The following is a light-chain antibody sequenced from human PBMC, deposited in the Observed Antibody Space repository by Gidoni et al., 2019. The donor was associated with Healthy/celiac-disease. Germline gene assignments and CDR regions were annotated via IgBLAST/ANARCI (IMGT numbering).Light chain of an antibody. V-gene: IGLV2-23*02. CDR1: SSDVGSYNL. Sequence: QSALTQPAPVSGSPGQSITISCTGTSSDVGSYNLVSWYQQHPGKAPKLMISEVSKRPSGVSNRFSGSKSGNTASLTISGLQAEDEADYYCCSYAGSSTVVFGGGTKLTVL. CDR3: CSYAGSSTVV. J-gene: IGLJ2*01. CDR2: EVS.